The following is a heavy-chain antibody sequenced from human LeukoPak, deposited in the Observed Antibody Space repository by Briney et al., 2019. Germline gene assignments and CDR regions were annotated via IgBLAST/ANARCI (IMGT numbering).Heavy chain of an antibody. J-gene: IGHJ3*02. CDR1: GFTFSSYG. Sequence: PGGSLRLSCAASGFTFSSYGMHWVRQAPGKGLEWVTFIRYDGSIKYYVDSVKGRFTISRDNSKNTLSLQMDSLRAEDTAVYYCAKDGSYDLKNDAFDIWGQGTMVTVSS. V-gene: IGHV3-30*02. CDR3: AKDGSYDLKNDAFDI. D-gene: IGHD3/OR15-3a*01. CDR2: IRYDGSIK.